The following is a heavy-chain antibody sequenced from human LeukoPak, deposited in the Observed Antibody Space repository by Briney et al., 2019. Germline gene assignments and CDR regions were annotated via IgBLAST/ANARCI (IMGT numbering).Heavy chain of an antibody. CDR3: ARGRSTGYPYYFEY. D-gene: IGHD5-12*01. J-gene: IGHJ4*02. V-gene: IGHV1-8*03. CDR1: GYTFTSYD. Sequence: ASVKVSCKASGYTFTSYDINWVRQATGQGLAWMGWMNPSSGSTGYAQKFQGRVTITRNTSISTAYMELSGLRSEDTAVYYCARGRSTGYPYYFEYWGQGTLVTVSS. CDR2: MNPSSGST.